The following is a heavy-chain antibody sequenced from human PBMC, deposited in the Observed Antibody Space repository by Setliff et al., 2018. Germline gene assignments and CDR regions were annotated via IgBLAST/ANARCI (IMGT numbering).Heavy chain of an antibody. CDR2: IKGDGSEK. D-gene: IGHD2-15*01. J-gene: IGHJ4*02. CDR1: AFTFKNYW. CDR3: ATSVYCGGSCYPGPIDF. Sequence: PGGSLRLSCAASAFTFKNYWMSWVRQAPGKGLEWVANIKGDGSEKFYVDSVKGRFTISRDNAKNSLYLQMNNLRAEDTAVYYCATSVYCGGSCYPGPIDFWGPGTLVTVSS. V-gene: IGHV3-7*03.